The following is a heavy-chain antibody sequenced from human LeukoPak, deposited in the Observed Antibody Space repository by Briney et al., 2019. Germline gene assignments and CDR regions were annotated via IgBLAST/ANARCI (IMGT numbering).Heavy chain of an antibody. CDR2: ISAYNGNT. CDR3: ASDLRIAVAGTKYYFDY. D-gene: IGHD6-19*01. V-gene: IGHV1-18*01. J-gene: IGHJ4*02. CDR1: GYTFTSYG. Sequence: ASVTVSSTASGYTFTSYGISWVRQAPGQGLEWMGWISAYNGNTNYAQKLQGRVTMTTDTSTSTAYMELRSLRSDDTAGYYCASDLRIAVAGTKYYFDYWGQGTLVTVSS.